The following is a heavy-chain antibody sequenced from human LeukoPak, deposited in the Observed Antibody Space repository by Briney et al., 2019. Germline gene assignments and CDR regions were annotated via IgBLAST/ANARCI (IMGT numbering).Heavy chain of an antibody. V-gene: IGHV4-61*02. CDR1: GGSISSGSYY. CDR2: IYTSGST. CDR3: ASSQLLWFGESPQKFDY. D-gene: IGHD3-10*01. Sequence: PSETLSLTCTVSGGSISSGSYYWSWIRQPAGKGLEWIGRIYTSGSTNYNPSLKSRVTISVDTSKNQFSLKLSSVTAADTAVYYCASSQLLWFGESPQKFDYWGQGTLVTVSS. J-gene: IGHJ4*02.